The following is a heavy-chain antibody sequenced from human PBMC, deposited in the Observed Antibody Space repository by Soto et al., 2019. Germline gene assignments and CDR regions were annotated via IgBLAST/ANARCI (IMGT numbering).Heavy chain of an antibody. V-gene: IGHV5-10-1*03. CDR2: IDPSDSYT. CDR3: ARGDTAVVRKGVDV. J-gene: IGHJ6*02. Sequence: EVQLVQSGAEVKKPGESLRIYCEGSGYTFTSYYITWARQLPGKGLAWMGRIDPSDSYTTSNPSFQGHVTISADKSIRTACLEWSSLEASDSAMYYCARGDTAVVRKGVDVGGQGPPVTVSS. CDR1: GYTFTSYY. D-gene: IGHD5-18*01.